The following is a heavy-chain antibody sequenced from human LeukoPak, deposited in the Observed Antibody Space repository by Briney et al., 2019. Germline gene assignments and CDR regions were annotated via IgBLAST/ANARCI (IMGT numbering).Heavy chain of an antibody. J-gene: IGHJ4*02. CDR2: IKQDGSEK. CDR1: GFTFSSYW. CDR3: ARVYCGGDCYVGGYFDY. V-gene: IGHV3-7*01. D-gene: IGHD2-21*02. Sequence: GGSLRLSCAASGFTFSSYWMNWVRQAPGKGLEWVANIKQDGSEKYYVDSVKGRFTISRDNAKNSLYLQMNSLRAEDTAVYYCARVYCGGDCYVGGYFDYWGQGTLVTVSS.